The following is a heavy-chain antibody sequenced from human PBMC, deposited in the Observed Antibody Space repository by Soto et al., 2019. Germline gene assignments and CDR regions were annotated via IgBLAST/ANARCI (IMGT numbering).Heavy chain of an antibody. CDR1: GYTFTGYY. CDR3: ARGDIVATITRYYYYYGMDV. D-gene: IGHD5-12*01. CDR2: INPNSGGT. J-gene: IGHJ6*02. V-gene: IGHV1-2*04. Sequence: ASVKVSCKSSGYTFTGYYMHCVRQAPGQGLEWMGWINPNSGGTNYAQKFQGWVTMTRDTSISTAYMELSRLRSDDTAVYYCARGDIVATITRYYYYYGMDVWGQGTTVTVSS.